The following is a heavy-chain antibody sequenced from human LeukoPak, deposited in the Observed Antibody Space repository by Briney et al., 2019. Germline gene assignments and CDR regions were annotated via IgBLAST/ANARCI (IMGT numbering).Heavy chain of an antibody. CDR2: IWYDGTKT. CDR1: ASIFSGYG. CDR3: ARRQPNSSVWAFDI. J-gene: IGHJ3*02. V-gene: IGHV3-33*01. Sequence: GGSLRLSCAASASIFSGYGMHWVRQAPGKGLEWVAVIWYDGTKTYYVDSVKGRFTISRDDSKNTLYMQMNSLRAEDTAVYYCARRQPNSSVWAFDIWGQGTMVTVSS. D-gene: IGHD4-23*01.